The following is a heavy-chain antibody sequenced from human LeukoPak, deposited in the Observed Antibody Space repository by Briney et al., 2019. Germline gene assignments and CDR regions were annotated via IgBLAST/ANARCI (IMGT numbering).Heavy chain of an antibody. Sequence: SETLSLTCTVSGGSVSSGSYYWSWIRQPPGKGLEWIGCIYYSGSTNYNPSLKSRVTISVDTSKNQFSLKLSSVTAADTAVYYCARDRDGEQLSYWGQGTLVTVSS. V-gene: IGHV4-61*01. D-gene: IGHD3-10*01. CDR2: IYYSGST. CDR1: GGSVSSGSYY. J-gene: IGHJ4*02. CDR3: ARDRDGEQLSY.